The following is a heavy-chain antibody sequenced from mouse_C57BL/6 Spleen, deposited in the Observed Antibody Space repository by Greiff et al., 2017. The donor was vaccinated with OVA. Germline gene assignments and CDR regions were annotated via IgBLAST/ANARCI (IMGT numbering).Heavy chain of an antibody. Sequence: EVKLVESGGGLVQPGGSMKLSCVASGFTFSNYWMNWVRQSPEKGLEWVAQIRLKSDNYATHYAESVKGRFTISRDDSNSSVYLQMNNLRAEDTGIYYCTAGTWGDDWGQGTTLTVSS. CDR2: IRLKSDNYAT. CDR1: GFTFSNYW. CDR3: TAGTWGDD. V-gene: IGHV6-3*01. J-gene: IGHJ2*01. D-gene: IGHD3-3*01.